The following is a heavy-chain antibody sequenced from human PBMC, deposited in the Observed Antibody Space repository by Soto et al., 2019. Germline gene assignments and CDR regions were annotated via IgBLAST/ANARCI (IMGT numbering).Heavy chain of an antibody. Sequence: SETLSLTCSVSGASINNFAYYWGWIRQPPGKGLEWIGTVYYNENTYSNPSLRSRVAISVATAKNPFSLNLRSVTAADTAVYFCARRERYYGSPGWFDPWGQGTLVTVSS. D-gene: IGHD3-10*01. V-gene: IGHV4-39*01. CDR1: GASINNFAYY. CDR2: VYYNENT. J-gene: IGHJ5*01. CDR3: ARRERYYGSPGWFDP.